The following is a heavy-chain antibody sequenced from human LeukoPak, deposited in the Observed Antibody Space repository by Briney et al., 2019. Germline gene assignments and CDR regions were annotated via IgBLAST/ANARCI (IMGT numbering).Heavy chain of an antibody. V-gene: IGHV3-74*01. CDR1: GFTFRTYW. CDR3: ARDNIRSLDY. Sequence: GGSLRLSCAASGFTFRTYWMHWVRQVPGKGLVWVSRIDSDGSSTSYADFVKGRFTISRDSARNTFYLQMNSLRVEDTAVYYCARDNIRSLDYWGQGTLVTVSS. J-gene: IGHJ4*02. CDR2: IDSDGSST. D-gene: IGHD1-14*01.